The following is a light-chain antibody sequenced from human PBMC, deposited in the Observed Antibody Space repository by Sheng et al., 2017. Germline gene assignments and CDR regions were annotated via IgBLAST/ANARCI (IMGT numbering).Light chain of an antibody. Sequence: DIQLTQSPSSLSASVGDRVIISCRASQTISSFLNWYQHKPGKAPELLIYGTASLQSGVPSRFSGSGSGTDFTLTISSLQPEDFATYYCQQSYSNSRTFGHGDRRWKSN. V-gene: IGKV1-39*01. CDR3: QQSYSNSRT. CDR1: QTISSF. CDR2: GTA. J-gene: IGKJ1*01.